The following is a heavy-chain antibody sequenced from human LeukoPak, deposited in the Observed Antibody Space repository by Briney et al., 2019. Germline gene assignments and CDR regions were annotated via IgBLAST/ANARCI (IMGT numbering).Heavy chain of an antibody. J-gene: IGHJ4*02. Sequence: ASVKVSCKASGNTFTSYDINWVRQATGQGLEWMGWMNPNSGNTGYAQKFQGRVTMTRNTSINTAYMELSSLRSEDTAVYHCARAPGGVAATASMDYWGQGTLVTVSS. CDR1: GNTFTSYD. D-gene: IGHD2-15*01. CDR3: ARAPGGVAATASMDY. CDR2: MNPNSGNT. V-gene: IGHV1-8*01.